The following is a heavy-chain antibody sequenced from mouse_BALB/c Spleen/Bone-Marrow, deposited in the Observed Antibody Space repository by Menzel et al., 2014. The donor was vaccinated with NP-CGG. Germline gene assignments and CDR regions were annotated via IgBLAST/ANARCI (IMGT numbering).Heavy chain of an antibody. CDR2: INPSNGRT. Sequence: QVQLKQSGAELVKPGASVKLSCKASGYTFTSYWIHWVKPRPGHGLEWIGEINPSNGRTNYNEKFKNKATLTVDKSSSTAYIQLSSLTSEDSAVYYCARYDGPAWFAYCGQGTLVTVS. CDR1: GYTFTSYW. CDR3: ARYDGPAWFAY. V-gene: IGHV1S81*02. J-gene: IGHJ3*01. D-gene: IGHD2-3*01.